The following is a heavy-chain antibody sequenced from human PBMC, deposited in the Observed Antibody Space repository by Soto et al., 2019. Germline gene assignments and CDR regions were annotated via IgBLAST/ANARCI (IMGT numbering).Heavy chain of an antibody. CDR3: ARDFEGYYGSGSNDYYYGMDV. Sequence: QVQLVESGGGVVQPGRSLRLSCAASGFTFSSYAMHWVRQAPGKGLEWVAVISYDGSNKYYADSVKGRFTISRDNSKNTRYLQMNSLRAEDTAVYYCARDFEGYYGSGSNDYYYGMDVWGQGTTVTVSS. D-gene: IGHD3-10*01. CDR2: ISYDGSNK. V-gene: IGHV3-30-3*01. J-gene: IGHJ6*02. CDR1: GFTFSSYA.